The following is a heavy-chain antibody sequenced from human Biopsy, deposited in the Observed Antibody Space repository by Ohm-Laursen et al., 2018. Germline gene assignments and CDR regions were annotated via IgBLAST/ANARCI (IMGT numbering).Heavy chain of an antibody. V-gene: IGHV3-30*18. D-gene: IGHD5/OR15-5a*01. J-gene: IGHJ6*02. Sequence: SLRLSCTASGFTFRTYGMHWVRLAPGKGLEWVAVISYDQITKHYADSVRGRFTISRDNSENTLYLQVNSLRAEDTAVYYCAKDLSVYYYYGIDVWGQGTTVTVSS. CDR2: ISYDQITK. CDR3: AKDLSVYYYYGIDV. CDR1: GFTFRTYG.